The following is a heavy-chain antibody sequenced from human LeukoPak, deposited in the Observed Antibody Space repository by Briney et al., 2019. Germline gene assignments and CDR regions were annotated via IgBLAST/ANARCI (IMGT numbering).Heavy chain of an antibody. D-gene: IGHD2-2*01. J-gene: IGHJ3*02. CDR3: ARDGTYCSSTSCYGGVRAFDI. V-gene: IGHV4-61*02. Sequence: SETLSLTCTVSGGSISSGSYYWSWIRQPAGKGLEWIGRIYTSGSTNYNPSLKSRVTISVDTSKNQFSLKLSSVTAADTDVYYCARDGTYCSSTSCYGGVRAFDIWGQGTMVTVSS. CDR2: IYTSGST. CDR1: GGSISSGSYY.